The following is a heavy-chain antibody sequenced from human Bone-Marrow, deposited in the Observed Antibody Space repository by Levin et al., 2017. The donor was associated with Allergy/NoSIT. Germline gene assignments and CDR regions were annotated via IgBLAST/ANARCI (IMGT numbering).Heavy chain of an antibody. CDR1: GFNVNANY. CDR3: TKMNYDFLWSIPHTFDL. J-gene: IGHJ4*02. V-gene: IGHV3-53*01. CDR2: VYSGGAT. D-gene: IGHD3-16*01. Sequence: PGGSLRLSCAASGFNVNANYMSWVRQGPGKGLEWVAAVYSGGATYYADSVKGRCTISREKSTARLYLQIHSLRVDDTAVYYCTKMNYDFLWSIPHTFDLWGQGTLVTVSS.